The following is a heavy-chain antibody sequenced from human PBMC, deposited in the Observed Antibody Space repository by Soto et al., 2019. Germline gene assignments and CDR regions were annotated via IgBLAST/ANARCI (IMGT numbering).Heavy chain of an antibody. CDR3: ARRV. CDR1: GFTFSNYP. Sequence: EVQVSESGGGLVQPGGSLRLSCATSGFTFSNYPMNWVRQAPGKGLEWVSGISAGGDRTYYADSVKGRFTIFRDNSQDAVSLRMNSLRVEVTAVYYCARRVWGQGTLVIVSS. J-gene: IGHJ4*02. V-gene: IGHV3-23*01. CDR2: ISAGGDRT.